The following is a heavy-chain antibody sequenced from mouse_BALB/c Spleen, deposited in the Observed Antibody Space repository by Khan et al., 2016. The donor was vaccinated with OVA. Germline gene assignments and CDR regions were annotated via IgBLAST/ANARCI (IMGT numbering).Heavy chain of an antibody. CDR1: GYSFTGYF. D-gene: IGHD1-1*01. V-gene: IGHV1-20*02. J-gene: IGHJ2*01. CDR3: ARKNGSDFDY. CDR2: INPHIGET. Sequence: EVQLVESGPELVKPGASVKISCKASGYSFTGYFMNWVMQSHGKRLEWIGRINPHIGETFYNQKFTDKATLTVDESSTTANMELRSLASEDSAVYYCARKNGSDFDYWGQGTTLTVSS.